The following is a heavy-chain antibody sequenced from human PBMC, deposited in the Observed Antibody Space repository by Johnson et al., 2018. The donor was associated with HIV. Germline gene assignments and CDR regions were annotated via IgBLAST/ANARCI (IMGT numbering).Heavy chain of an antibody. CDR3: ARDDIRDGKSFDI. Sequence: QMMLVESGGGVVQPGKSLRLSCSASRFTFSNYAMNWVRQAPGKGLEWMAIISYDGSNKNYADSVKGRFTISRDNSKNTLYLQLNNLRAEDTAVYYCARDDIRDGKSFDIWGQGTMVTVSS. CDR2: ISYDGSNK. J-gene: IGHJ3*02. V-gene: IGHV3-30*03. CDR1: RFTFSNYA.